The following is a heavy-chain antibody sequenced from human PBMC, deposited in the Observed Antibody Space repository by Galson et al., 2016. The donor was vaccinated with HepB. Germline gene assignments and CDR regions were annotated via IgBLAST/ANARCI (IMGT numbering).Heavy chain of an antibody. CDR1: GFSLTDARVA. J-gene: IGHJ2*01. V-gene: IGHV2-26*01. CDR3: ARTRPVTPFGAVALNWYFYR. CDR2: IFSNDDK. Sequence: PALVKPTQTLTLTSTVSGFSLTDARVAVTWIRQPPGRSLEWLAHIFSNDDKSYTSSLKNRLSISKDTSKSQVVLTMTNVYPVDTGTYSRARTRPVTPFGAVALNWYFYRWGRVPPVTVSS. D-gene: IGHD3-3*01.